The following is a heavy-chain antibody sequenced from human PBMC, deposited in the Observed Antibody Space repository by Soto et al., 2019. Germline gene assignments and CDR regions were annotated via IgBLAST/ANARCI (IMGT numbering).Heavy chain of an antibody. CDR3: ARGDYVWGSYRYYFDY. Sequence: GGSLRLSCAASGFTFSSYGMHWVRQAPGKGLEWVAVIWYDGSNKYYADSVKGRFTISRDNSKNTLYLQMNSLRAEDTAVYYCARGDYVWGSYRYYFDYWGQGTLVTVS. CDR2: IWYDGSNK. V-gene: IGHV3-33*01. J-gene: IGHJ4*02. D-gene: IGHD3-16*02. CDR1: GFTFSSYG.